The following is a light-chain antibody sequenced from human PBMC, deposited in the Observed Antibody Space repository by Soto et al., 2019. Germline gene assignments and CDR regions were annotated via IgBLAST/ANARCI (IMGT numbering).Light chain of an antibody. Sequence: EIVLTQSPATLSLSPGERATLSCRASESISNYLAWYQQKPGQAPRLLIYYASNRATGIPARFIGSGSGIDFTLTISTLEPEDFAVYYCQQRTNWPLITFGQGTRVDI. CDR1: ESISNY. J-gene: IGKJ5*01. V-gene: IGKV3-11*01. CDR2: YAS. CDR3: QQRTNWPLIT.